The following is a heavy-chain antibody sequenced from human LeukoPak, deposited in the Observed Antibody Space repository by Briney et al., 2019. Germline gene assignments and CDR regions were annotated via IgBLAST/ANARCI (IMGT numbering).Heavy chain of an antibody. CDR2: MNPNSGNT. J-gene: IGHJ6*02. CDR3: ARGQDYGMDV. V-gene: IGHV1-8*02. Sequence: ASVKVSCKASGGTFSSYAISWVRQATGQGLEWMGWMNPNSGNTGYAQKFQGRVTMTRNTSISTAYMELSSLRSEDTAVYYCARGQDYGMDVWGQGTTVTVSS. CDR1: GGTFSSYA.